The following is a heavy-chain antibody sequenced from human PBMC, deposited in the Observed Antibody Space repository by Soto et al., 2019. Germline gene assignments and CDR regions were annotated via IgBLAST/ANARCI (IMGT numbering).Heavy chain of an antibody. Sequence: SETLSLTCAVYGGSFSGYYWSWIRQPPGKGLEWIGEINHSGSTNYNPSLKSRVTISVDTSKNQFSLKLSSVTAADTAVYYCASLRPTVTNTYYYYYMDVWGKGTTVTVSS. CDR1: GGSFSGYY. J-gene: IGHJ6*03. D-gene: IGHD4-17*01. CDR2: INHSGST. CDR3: ASLRPTVTNTYYYYYMDV. V-gene: IGHV4-34*01.